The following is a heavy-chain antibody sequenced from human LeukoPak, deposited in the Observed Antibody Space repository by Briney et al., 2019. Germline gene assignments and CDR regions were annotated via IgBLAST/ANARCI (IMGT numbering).Heavy chain of an antibody. CDR1: GFTFSGYT. Sequence: PGGSLRLSCAASGFTFSGYTMNWVRQAPGKGLEWVSSTSSSSSYIYYADSVKGRFTISRDNAKNSLYLQMNSLRAEDTAVYYCASQGYDFWSGYVDAFDIWGQGTMVTVSS. V-gene: IGHV3-21*01. D-gene: IGHD3-3*01. CDR3: ASQGYDFWSGYVDAFDI. J-gene: IGHJ3*02. CDR2: TSSSSSYI.